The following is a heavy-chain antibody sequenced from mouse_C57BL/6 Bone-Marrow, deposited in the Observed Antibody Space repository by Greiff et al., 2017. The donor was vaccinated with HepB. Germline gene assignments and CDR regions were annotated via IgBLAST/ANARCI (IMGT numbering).Heavy chain of an antibody. CDR3: ARGFYYGNLGDFDY. V-gene: IGHV1-69*01. CDR1: GYTFTSYW. D-gene: IGHD2-1*01. Sequence: QVQLQQPGAELVMPGASVKLSCKASGYTFTSYWTHWVKQRPGQGLEWIGEIDPSDSYTNYNQKFKGKSTLTVDKSSSTAYMQLSSLTSEDSAVYYCARGFYYGNLGDFDYWGQGTTLTVSS. CDR2: IDPSDSYT. J-gene: IGHJ2*01.